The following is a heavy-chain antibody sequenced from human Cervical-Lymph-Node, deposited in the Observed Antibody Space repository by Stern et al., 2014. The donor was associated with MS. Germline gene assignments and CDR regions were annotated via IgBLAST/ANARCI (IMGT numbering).Heavy chain of an antibody. CDR3: ATGWLAPDV. D-gene: IGHD6-19*01. V-gene: IGHV1-69*02. CDR2: IIPILHIE. J-gene: IGHJ4*02. CDR1: GGTFGSNT. Sequence: QDQLVQSGGEVKKPGSSVKVSCEASGGTFGSNTISWVRQAPGQGLEWMGRIIPILHIENYAQEFQGRVTITADISTTTAYLELSSLTSEDTAVYYCATGWLAPDVWGQGTLVTVSS.